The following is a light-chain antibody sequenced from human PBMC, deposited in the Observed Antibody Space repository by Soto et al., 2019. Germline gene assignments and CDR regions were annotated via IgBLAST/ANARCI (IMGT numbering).Light chain of an antibody. J-gene: IGLJ2*01. CDR1: TSDVGRYDF. CDR2: DVT. CDR3: SSYAGDNNYVV. Sequence: QSALTQPPSASGSPGQSVTISCTGTTSDVGRYDFVSWYQQHPGKAPKLMIYDVTKRPSGVPDRFSGSKSGNTASLTVSGLQAEDEAEYYCSSYAGDNNYVVFCGGTKVTVL. V-gene: IGLV2-8*01.